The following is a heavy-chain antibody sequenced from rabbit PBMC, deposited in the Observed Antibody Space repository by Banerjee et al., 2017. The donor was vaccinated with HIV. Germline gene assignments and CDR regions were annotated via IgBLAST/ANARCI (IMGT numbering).Heavy chain of an antibody. J-gene: IGHJ4*01. CDR3: ARDLAGVIGWNFNL. D-gene: IGHD4-1*01. V-gene: IGHV1S45*01. Sequence: QEQLEESGGDLVKPGASLTLTCTASGFDLSSYYYMCWVRQAPGKGLEWIACIYTGSSDNTYYASWAKGPFTISKTSSTTVTLQMTSLTAADTATYFCARDLAGVIGWNFNLWGPGTLVTVS. CDR2: IYTGSSDNT. CDR1: GFDLSSYYY.